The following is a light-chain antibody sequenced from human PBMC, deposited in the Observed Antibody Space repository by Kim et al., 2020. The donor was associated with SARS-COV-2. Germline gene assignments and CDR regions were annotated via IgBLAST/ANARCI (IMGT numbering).Light chain of an antibody. Sequence: LPLACTRSSGSIALTFGQWYHHRPRSTPTTVIYDDNEGPSGVPARCSCSIDSSSNSASLTISGLKTEDEADYYCQSHDSNNHWVFGGGTQLTVL. J-gene: IGLJ3*02. CDR1: SGSIALTF. CDR2: DDN. V-gene: IGLV6-57*01. CDR3: QSHDSNNHWV.